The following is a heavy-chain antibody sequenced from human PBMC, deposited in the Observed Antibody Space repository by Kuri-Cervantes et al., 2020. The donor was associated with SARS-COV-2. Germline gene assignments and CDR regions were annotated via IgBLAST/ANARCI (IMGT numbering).Heavy chain of an antibody. CDR2: IIPIFGIA. V-gene: IGHV1-69*04. CDR3: ARDAAADNLSDY. CDR1: GGTFSSYA. Sequence: SVKVSCKASGGTFSSYAISWVRQAPGQGLEWMGRIIPIFGIANYAQKFQGRVTITAVKSTSTAYMELSSLRSEDTAVYYCARDAAADNLSDYWGQGTLVTVSS. D-gene: IGHD6-13*01. J-gene: IGHJ4*02.